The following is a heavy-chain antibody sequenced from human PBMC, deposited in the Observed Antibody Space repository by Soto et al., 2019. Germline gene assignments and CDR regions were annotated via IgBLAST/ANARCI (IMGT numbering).Heavy chain of an antibody. Sequence: QVQLQQWGAGLLKPSETLSLTCAVYGGSFSGYYWSWIRQPPGKGLEWIGEINHSGSTNYNPSLKSRVTISVDTSKNQFCLNLSSVTAADTAVYYGATGYGSGSQNNWFDPWGQGTLVTVSS. J-gene: IGHJ5*02. CDR1: GGSFSGYY. D-gene: IGHD3-10*01. CDR3: ATGYGSGSQNNWFDP. V-gene: IGHV4-34*01. CDR2: INHSGST.